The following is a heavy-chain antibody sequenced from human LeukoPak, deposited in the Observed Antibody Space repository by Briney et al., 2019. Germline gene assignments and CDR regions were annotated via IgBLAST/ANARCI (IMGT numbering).Heavy chain of an antibody. CDR3: ARDRAEPVRYFDWVLPD. CDR2: IKSDGSNT. Sequence: GGSLRLSCAASGFTFRSYWMHWVRQTAGKGLVWVSRIKSDGSNTSHADSVEGRFTISRDNSKNTLYLQMNSLRAEDTAVYYCARDRAEPVRYFDWVLPDWGQGTTVTVSS. V-gene: IGHV3-74*01. D-gene: IGHD3-9*01. J-gene: IGHJ6*02. CDR1: GFTFRSYW.